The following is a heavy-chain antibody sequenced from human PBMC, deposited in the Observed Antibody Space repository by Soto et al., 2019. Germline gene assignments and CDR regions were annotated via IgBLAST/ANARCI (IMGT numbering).Heavy chain of an antibody. V-gene: IGHV3-21*01. CDR2: ISSSSSYI. Sequence: GESLKISCAASGFTFSSYSMNWVRQAPGKGLEWVSSISSSSSYIYYADSVKGRFTISRDNAKNSLYLQMNSLRAEDTAVYYCASLYKQDGGMDVWGQGTTVTVSS. CDR1: GFTFSSYS. J-gene: IGHJ6*02. D-gene: IGHD3-16*01. CDR3: ASLYKQDGGMDV.